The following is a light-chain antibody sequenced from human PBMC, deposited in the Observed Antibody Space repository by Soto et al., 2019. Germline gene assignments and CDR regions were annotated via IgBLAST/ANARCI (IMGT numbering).Light chain of an antibody. V-gene: IGKV3-20*01. CDR3: QQYGSSPPYT. CDR1: QSVSSSY. J-gene: IGKJ2*01. Sequence: EIVLTQSPGTLSLSPGERATLSCRASQSVSSSYLAWYQQKPGQAPRLLIYGSSSTATGLPDRFSGSGSGTDFTLTISRLEPEDFAVYYCQQYGSSPPYTFGRGTKLEIK. CDR2: GSS.